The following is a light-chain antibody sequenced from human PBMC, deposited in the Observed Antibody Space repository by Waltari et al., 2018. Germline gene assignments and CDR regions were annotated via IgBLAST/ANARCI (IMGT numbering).Light chain of an antibody. CDR3: LQRANWRT. Sequence: EIVLTQSPATLSLSPGERATLSCRTSQSVSSYLAWYQQKPGQAPRLLIYDASNRATGIPARFSGSGSGTDFTLTISSLEPDDFAVYYCLQRANWRTFGQGTKVEIK. J-gene: IGKJ1*01. CDR2: DAS. V-gene: IGKV3-11*01. CDR1: QSVSSY.